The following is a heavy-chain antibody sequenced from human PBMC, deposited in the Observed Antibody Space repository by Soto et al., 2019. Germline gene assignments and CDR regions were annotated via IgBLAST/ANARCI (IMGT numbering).Heavy chain of an antibody. Sequence: AEKSSGEGCGGSESSYWIRSVRQMPGKGLEWMGGIDPSDSYTNYSPSCQGHVTISADKSISTAYLQWSSLKASDTAMYYCARHARYYYDSSGYYFDYPGQGPLVTVPS. D-gene: IGHD3-22*01. CDR3: ARHARYYYDSSGYYFDY. V-gene: IGHV5-10-1*01. CDR1: GGSESSYW. CDR2: IDPSDSYT. J-gene: IGHJ4*02.